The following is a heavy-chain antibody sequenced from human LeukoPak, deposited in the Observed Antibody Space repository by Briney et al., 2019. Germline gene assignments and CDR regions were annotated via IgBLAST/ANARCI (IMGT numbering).Heavy chain of an antibody. CDR1: GYTFTSYG. CDR2: ISAYNGNT. V-gene: IGHV1-18*01. D-gene: IGHD6-25*01. Sequence: ASVKVSCKASGYTFTSYGVSWVRQAPGQGLEWMGWISAYNGNTNYAQKLQGRVTMTTDTSTSTAYMELRSLRSDDTAVYYCARSGPKTPLYYFDYWGQGTLVTVSS. J-gene: IGHJ4*02. CDR3: ARSGPKTPLYYFDY.